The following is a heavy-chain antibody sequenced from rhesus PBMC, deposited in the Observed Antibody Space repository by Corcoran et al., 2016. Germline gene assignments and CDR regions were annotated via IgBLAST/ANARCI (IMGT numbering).Heavy chain of an antibody. V-gene: IGHV4S10*01. CDR2: IYGSSTRT. J-gene: IGHJ6*01. CDR3: ARGSYYYSGSYDYVEYGLDS. CDR1: GGSISDSYR. D-gene: IGHD3-16*01. Sequence: QVQLQESGPGVVKPSETLSLTCAVSGGSISDSYRWSWIRQPPGTVLEWIGYIYGSSTRTTSNPSLTRQVTSLKDTSKNQFSLNLSSVHAADTAVYYCARGSYYYSGSYDYVEYGLDSWGQGVVVTVSS.